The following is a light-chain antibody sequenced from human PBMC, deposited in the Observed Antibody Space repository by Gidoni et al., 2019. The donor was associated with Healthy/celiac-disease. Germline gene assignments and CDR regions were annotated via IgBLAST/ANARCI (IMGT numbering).Light chain of an antibody. CDR2: DAS. CDR3: EQRSNWPPG. J-gene: IGKJ2*01. CDR1: QRVSSY. V-gene: IGKV3-11*01. Sequence: IVLTQSPATLSLSPGDRATLSCRASQRVSSYLAWYQQKPGQAPRLLIYDASNRATGIPARFSGSGSVTDFTLTISRLEPEDFAVYYCEQRSNWPPGFGQGTKLEIK.